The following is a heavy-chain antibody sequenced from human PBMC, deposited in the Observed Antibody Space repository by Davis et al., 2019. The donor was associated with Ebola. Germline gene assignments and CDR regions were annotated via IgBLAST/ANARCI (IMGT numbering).Heavy chain of an antibody. CDR3: TRGAEGMDV. V-gene: IGHV3-49*04. CDR2: IRSRAYGGTT. CDR1: GFTFSSYS. J-gene: IGHJ6*02. Sequence: PGGSLRLSCAASGFTFSSYSMNWVRQAPGKGLEWVGFIRSRAYGGTTEYAASVKGRFTISRDDSKGIAYLQMNSLKTEDTAVYYCTRGAEGMDVWGQGTTVTVSS.